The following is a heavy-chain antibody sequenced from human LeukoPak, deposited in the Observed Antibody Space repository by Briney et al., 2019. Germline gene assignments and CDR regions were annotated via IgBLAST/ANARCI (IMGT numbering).Heavy chain of an antibody. V-gene: IGHV1-69*04. J-gene: IGHJ3*02. CDR2: IIPILGIA. CDR3: AEATYYYGSGSSGAFDI. CDR1: GGTFSSYA. D-gene: IGHD3-10*01. Sequence: ASVKVSCKASGGTFSSYAISWVRQAPGQGLEWMGRIIPILGIANYAQKFQGRVTITADESTSTAYMELSSLRSEDTAVYYCAEATYYYGSGSSGAFDIWGQGTMVTVSS.